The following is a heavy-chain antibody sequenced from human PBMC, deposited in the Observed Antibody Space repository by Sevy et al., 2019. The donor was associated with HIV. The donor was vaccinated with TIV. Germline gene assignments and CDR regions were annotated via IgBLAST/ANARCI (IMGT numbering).Heavy chain of an antibody. CDR1: GYTFTGYY. J-gene: IGHJ4*02. CDR2: INPNSGGT. CDR3: ARDNYYDSSGPPDY. Sequence: ASVKVSCKASGYTFTGYYMHWVRQAPGQVLEWMGWINPNSGGTNYAQKFQGRVTMTRDTSISTAYMELSRLRSDDTAVYYCARDNYYDSSGPPDYWGQGTLVTVSS. V-gene: IGHV1-2*02. D-gene: IGHD3-22*01.